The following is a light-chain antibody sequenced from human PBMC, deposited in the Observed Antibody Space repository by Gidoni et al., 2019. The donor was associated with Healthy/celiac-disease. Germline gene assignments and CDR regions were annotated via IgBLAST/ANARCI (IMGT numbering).Light chain of an antibody. Sequence: DIQMTQSPSTLSASVGDRVTITCRARQSISSWLAWYQQKPGKAPKLLIYKASSLESGVPSRFSCSGSGTEFTLTISSLQPDDFATYYCQQYNSYSPLTFGGXTKVEIK. CDR1: QSISSW. V-gene: IGKV1-5*03. J-gene: IGKJ4*01. CDR3: QQYNSYSPLT. CDR2: KAS.